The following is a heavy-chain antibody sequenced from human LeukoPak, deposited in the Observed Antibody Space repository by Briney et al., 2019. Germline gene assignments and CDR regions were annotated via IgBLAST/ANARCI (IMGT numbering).Heavy chain of an antibody. J-gene: IGHJ4*02. CDR3: AKADPPMALGGTGSDFDY. V-gene: IGHV1-18*01. CDR2: ISVYDDNT. Sequence: ASVKVSCKASGYKFDNFGITWVRQAPGQGLEWMGRISVYDDNTDYAQKFQGRGTMTTDTATRIAYMELRSLTSDDTAVYFCAKADPPMALGGTGSDFDYWGQGSLVIVST. CDR1: GYKFDNFG. D-gene: IGHD1-26*01.